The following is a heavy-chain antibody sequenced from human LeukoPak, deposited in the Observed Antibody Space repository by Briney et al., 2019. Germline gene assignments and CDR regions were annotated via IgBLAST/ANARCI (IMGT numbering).Heavy chain of an antibody. V-gene: IGHV4-59*01. CDR1: GGSISSYY. CDR2: IYYSGTTNSGTT. CDR3: VRSNKYSSSWYDYFDY. J-gene: IGHJ4*02. Sequence: SETLSLTCTVSGGSISSYYWSWIRQPPGKGLEWIAYIYYSGTTNSGTTNYNPSLKSRVTISLDTSKNQFSLRLSSVTAADSSVYYCVRSNKYSSSWYDYFDYWGQGTLVTVSS. D-gene: IGHD6-13*01.